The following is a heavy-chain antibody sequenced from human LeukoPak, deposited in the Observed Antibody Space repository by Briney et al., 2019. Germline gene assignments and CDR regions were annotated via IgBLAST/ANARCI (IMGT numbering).Heavy chain of an antibody. V-gene: IGHV3-20*04. CDR2: INWNGGST. CDR3: ARDGYSGYEPFYYYYYYMDV. CDR1: GFTFDDYG. J-gene: IGHJ6*03. Sequence: GGSLRLSCAASGFTFDDYGMSWVRQAPGKGLEWVSGINWNGGSTGYADSVKGRFTISRDNAKNSLYLQMNSLRAEDTALNYCARDGYSGYEPFYYYYYYMDVWGKGTTVTVSS. D-gene: IGHD5-12*01.